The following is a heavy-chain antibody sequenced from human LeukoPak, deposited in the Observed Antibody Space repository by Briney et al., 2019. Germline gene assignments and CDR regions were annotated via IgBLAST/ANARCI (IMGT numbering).Heavy chain of an antibody. D-gene: IGHD3-22*01. V-gene: IGHV3-15*01. J-gene: IGHJ4*02. Sequence: PGGSLRLSCAASGFTFSNAWMSWVRQAPGKGLEWVGRIKSKTDGGTTDYAAPVKGRFTISRDDSKNTLYLQMNSLKTEDTAVYYCTTSMIVVVMAFVYWGQGTLVTVSS. CDR2: IKSKTDGGTT. CDR3: TTSMIVVVMAFVY. CDR1: GFTFSNAW.